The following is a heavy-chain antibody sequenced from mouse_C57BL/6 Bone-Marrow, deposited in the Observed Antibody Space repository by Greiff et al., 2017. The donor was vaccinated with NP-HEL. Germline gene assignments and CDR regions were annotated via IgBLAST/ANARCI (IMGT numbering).Heavy chain of an antibody. D-gene: IGHD2-2*01. CDR2: IRNKANGYTT. Sequence: EVMLVESGGGLVQPGASLRLSCAASGFTFTDYYMSWVRQPPGKAPAWLALIRNKANGYTTEYTASVKGRFTISRDNSQNILYLQMNTLRAEDSATYYGVKAVYGYDAWFAYWGQGTLVTVSA. CDR3: VKAVYGYDAWFAY. J-gene: IGHJ3*01. CDR1: GFTFTDYY. V-gene: IGHV7-4*01.